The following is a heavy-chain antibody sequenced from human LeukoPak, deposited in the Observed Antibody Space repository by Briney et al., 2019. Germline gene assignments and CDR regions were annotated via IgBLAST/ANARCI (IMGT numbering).Heavy chain of an antibody. D-gene: IGHD5-24*01. Sequence: PGGSLRLSCAASGFTFSSYAVSWVRQAPGKGLEWVSSISGSGVATYSADSVKGRFTISRDNSKNTLYLQMNSLRAEDTAVYYCVKDIQLSTWGLGTMVTVSS. CDR2: ISGSGVAT. V-gene: IGHV3-23*01. J-gene: IGHJ3*01. CDR1: GFTFSSYA. CDR3: VKDIQLST.